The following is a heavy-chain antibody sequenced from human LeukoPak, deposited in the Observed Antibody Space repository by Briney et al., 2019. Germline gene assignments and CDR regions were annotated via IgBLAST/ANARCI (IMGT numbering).Heavy chain of an antibody. J-gene: IGHJ4*02. CDR1: GDSISSYY. CDR2: TSYSGTT. Sequence: SETLSLTCTVSGDSISSYYWSWIRQPPGKGLEWIGYTSYSGTTNYNPPLRSRVTISLDTSKNQFSLKLTSVTAADTAVYYCARDPAKYGDYDYWGQGTLVTVSS. D-gene: IGHD4-17*01. CDR3: ARDPAKYGDYDY. V-gene: IGHV4-59*01.